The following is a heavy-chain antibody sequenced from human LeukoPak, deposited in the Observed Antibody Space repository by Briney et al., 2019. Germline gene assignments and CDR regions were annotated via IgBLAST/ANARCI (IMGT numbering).Heavy chain of an antibody. J-gene: IGHJ4*02. CDR1: GFTVSSNY. D-gene: IGHD4-17*01. CDR2: IYSGGST. Sequence: GGSLRLSCAASGFTVSSNYMSWVRQAPGKGLEWVSVIYSGGSTYYADSVKGRFTISRDNSKNTLYLQMNSLRAEDTAVYYCARDPLYGYFDYWGQGTLDTVS. CDR3: ARDPLYGYFDY. V-gene: IGHV3-66*02.